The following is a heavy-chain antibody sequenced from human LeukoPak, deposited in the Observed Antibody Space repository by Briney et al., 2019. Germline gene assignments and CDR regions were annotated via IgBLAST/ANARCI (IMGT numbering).Heavy chain of an antibody. Sequence: SETLSLTCTLSGGSISSYYWKWIRQPAGKGLEWIGRIYTTGSTNYNPSLKSRVTMSVDTSKNQFSLELNSVTAADTAVYYCARAKEGGSYYFFDYWGQGTLVTVSS. CDR1: GGSISSYY. V-gene: IGHV4-4*07. CDR2: IYTTGST. CDR3: ARAKEGGSYYFFDY. J-gene: IGHJ4*02. D-gene: IGHD1-26*01.